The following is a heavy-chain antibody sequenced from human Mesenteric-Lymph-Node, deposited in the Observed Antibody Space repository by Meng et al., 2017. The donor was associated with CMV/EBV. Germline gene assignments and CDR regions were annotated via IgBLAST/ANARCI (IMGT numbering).Heavy chain of an antibody. CDR1: GGSIRSPSYY. Sequence: SETLSLTCTVSGGSIRSPSYYWGWIRQAPGKGLEWIGNIYYSGSTNNHNPSLESRVTISVDTSKNQISLKLRSVTAADTAIYYCARDLGPRIVTSKYYYNGMDVWGQGTTVTVSS. J-gene: IGHJ6*02. V-gene: IGHV4-39*07. CDR2: IYYSGSTN. D-gene: IGHD1-26*01. CDR3: ARDLGPRIVTSKYYYNGMDV.